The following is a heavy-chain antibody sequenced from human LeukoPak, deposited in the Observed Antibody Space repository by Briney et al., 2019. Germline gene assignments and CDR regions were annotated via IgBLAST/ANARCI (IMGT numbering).Heavy chain of an antibody. CDR2: IKHDGTEQ. V-gene: IGHV3-7*04. Sequence: GGSLRLSCAASGFIFSSHWMSWVRQAPGKGLEWVANIKHDGTEQYFVDSVKGRFTISRDNAKNSLFLQMNSLRAEDTAVYYCARSYSRVGFDFWGQGTLVTVSS. CDR1: GFIFSSHW. CDR3: ARSYSRVGFDF. D-gene: IGHD6-13*01. J-gene: IGHJ4*02.